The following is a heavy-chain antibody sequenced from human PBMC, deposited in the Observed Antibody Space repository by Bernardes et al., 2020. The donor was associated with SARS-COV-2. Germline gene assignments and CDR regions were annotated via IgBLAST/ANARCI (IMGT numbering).Heavy chain of an antibody. CDR2: ISYSGNT. D-gene: IGHD6-13*01. J-gene: IGHJ4*02. CDR1: GGSISTYY. CDR3: LREDSSSWYRHFDY. V-gene: IGHV4-59*01. Sequence: SETLSLTCTVSGGSISTYYWNWIRQPPGKGLEWIAYISYSGNTNYNPSLKSRVTISIDTSKNRFSLDVTSVTAADTAVYYCLREDSSSWYRHFDYWGQGTLVTVSS.